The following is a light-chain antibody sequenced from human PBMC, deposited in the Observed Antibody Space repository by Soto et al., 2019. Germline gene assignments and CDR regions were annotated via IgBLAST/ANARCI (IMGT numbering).Light chain of an antibody. CDR3: QQYNDYSAWT. V-gene: IGKV3-11*01. J-gene: IGKJ1*01. CDR1: ESVSTY. CDR2: DAS. Sequence: EIVLTQSPATLSLSPGERATLSCRATESVSTYLAWYQQRPGRAPSLLIYDASKRATGIPARCSGSGSGTGFTLTISSLRPDDFAADYCQQYNDYSAWTFGQGTKVEIK.